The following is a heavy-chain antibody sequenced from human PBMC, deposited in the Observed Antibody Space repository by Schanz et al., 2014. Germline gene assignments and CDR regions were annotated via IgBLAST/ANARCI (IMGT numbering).Heavy chain of an antibody. Sequence: EVQLVESGGGLIQPGGSLRLSCAVSGFTVNTNYMSWVRQAPGKGLEWISSMYINSGSTQYADSVKGRFIISRDNSKNTLYLQLNSLRAEDTAVYYCAKEVGATLFHWFDPWGQGTLVTVSS. CDR2: MYINSGST. V-gene: IGHV3-53*01. D-gene: IGHD1-26*01. CDR3: AKEVGATLFHWFDP. J-gene: IGHJ5*02. CDR1: GFTVNTNY.